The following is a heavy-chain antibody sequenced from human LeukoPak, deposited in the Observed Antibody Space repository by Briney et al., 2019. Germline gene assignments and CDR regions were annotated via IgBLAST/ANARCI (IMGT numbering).Heavy chain of an antibody. J-gene: IGHJ4*02. CDR1: GYSISSGYY. CDR2: IYYSGST. D-gene: IGHD5-12*01. V-gene: IGHV4-38-2*01. Sequence: KSSETLSLTCAVSGYSISSGYYWGWIRQPPGKGLEWTGSIYYSGSTYYNPSLKSRVTISVDTSKNQFSLKLSSVTAADTAVYYCARVATTTNPPQRPFDYWGQGTLVTVSS. CDR3: ARVATTTNPPQRPFDY.